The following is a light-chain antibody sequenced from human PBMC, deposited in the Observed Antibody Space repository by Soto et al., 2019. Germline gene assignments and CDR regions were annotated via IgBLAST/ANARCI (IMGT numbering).Light chain of an antibody. J-gene: IGKJ1*01. CDR2: AVS. CDR3: QQYNSFSRT. Sequence: DIQMTQSPSTLSASVGDRVIITCRASQSLSGWLAWYQQKPGKAPKLRIYAVSNLESGVTSRFSGGGSGTEFPLTISSLQSDDYATYYCQQYNSFSRTFGPGTKVDVK. V-gene: IGKV1-5*01. CDR1: QSLSGW.